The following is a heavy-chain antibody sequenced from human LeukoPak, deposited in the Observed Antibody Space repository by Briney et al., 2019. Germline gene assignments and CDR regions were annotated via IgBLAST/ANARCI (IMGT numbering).Heavy chain of an antibody. Sequence: GASVKVSCKASGYTFTRYYMHWVRQAPGQGLEWMGIINPSGGSTIYAQKFQGRVTMTRDTSTSTVYMELSSLRSEDTAVYYCARDLWSGYYCFDPWGQGTLVTVSS. CDR2: INPSGGST. CDR3: ARDLWSGYYCFDP. D-gene: IGHD3-3*01. V-gene: IGHV1-46*01. J-gene: IGHJ5*02. CDR1: GYTFTRYY.